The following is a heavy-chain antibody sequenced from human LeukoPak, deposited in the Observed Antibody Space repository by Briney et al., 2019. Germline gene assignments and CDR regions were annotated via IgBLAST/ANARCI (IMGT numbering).Heavy chain of an antibody. CDR3: ARDPPNYDGSGYYEYYFDY. J-gene: IGHJ4*02. Sequence: SETLSLTCTVSGGSISSNYWSWIRQPQGKGLEGIGNIYYSGSTNYNHSLKRRITISVDTSKNSFSLKLSSVTAADTAVYDCARDPPNYDGSGYYEYYFDYWGQGTLVTVSS. CDR1: GGSISSNY. V-gene: IGHV4-59*01. D-gene: IGHD3-22*01. CDR2: IYYSGST.